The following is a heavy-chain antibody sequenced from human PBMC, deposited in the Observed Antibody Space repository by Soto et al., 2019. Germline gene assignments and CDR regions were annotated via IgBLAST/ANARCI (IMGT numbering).Heavy chain of an antibody. D-gene: IGHD2-15*01. V-gene: IGHV4-4*07. CDR1: DDSLSTYY. CDR3: ARSAIPRGGWFRP. CDR2: IYASGST. Sequence: LSLTCNVSDDSLSTYYWSWIRQPAGKGLEWIGRIYASGSTNYNPSLKGRVSMSVDTSKKQFSLKMISVTAADTAMYYCARSAIPRGGWFRPWGQGVLVTVSS. J-gene: IGHJ5*02.